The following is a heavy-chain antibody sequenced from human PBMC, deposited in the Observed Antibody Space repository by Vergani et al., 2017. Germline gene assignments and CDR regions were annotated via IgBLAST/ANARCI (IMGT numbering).Heavy chain of an antibody. CDR1: GGSISSYY. CDR3: ASWDGYNPRVFNY. J-gene: IGHJ4*02. D-gene: IGHD5-24*01. V-gene: IGHV4-59*01. Sequence: QVQLQESGPGLVKPSETLSLTCTVSGGSISSYYWSWIRQPPGKGLEWIGYIYYSGSTNYNPSLKSRVTISVDTSKNQFSLKLSSVTAADTAVYYCASWDGYNPRVFNYWGQGTLVTVSS. CDR2: IYYSGST.